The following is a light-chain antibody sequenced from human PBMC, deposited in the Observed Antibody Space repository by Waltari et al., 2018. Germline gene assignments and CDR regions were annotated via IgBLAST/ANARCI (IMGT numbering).Light chain of an antibody. CDR3: QQTYSVPYT. J-gene: IGKJ2*01. V-gene: IGKV1-39*01. CDR2: TAS. Sequence: DIQMTQFPSSLSASVGANITISCRASQTIDADLNWYQQRPPKAPKLLMYTASRLQSGAPSRFSGSGSGTVFTLNVSSLQPEDFATYYCQQTYSVPYTFGQGTKVEIK. CDR1: QTIDAD.